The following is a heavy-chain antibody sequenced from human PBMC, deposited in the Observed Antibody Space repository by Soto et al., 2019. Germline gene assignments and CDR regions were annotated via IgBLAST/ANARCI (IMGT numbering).Heavy chain of an antibody. CDR2: ISYDGSRE. Sequence: QVHLVESGGGVVQPGRSLRLSCTASGFTFNHSGRHWVRQAPGKGLEWMAVISYDGSREYYADSVEGRFTISRDNSKNTLELQLSSLRPEDTALYFCAGDRQLVYWGQGTLVTVSS. CDR3: AGDRQLVY. CDR1: GFTFNHSG. V-gene: IGHV3-30*03. D-gene: IGHD6-6*01. J-gene: IGHJ4*02.